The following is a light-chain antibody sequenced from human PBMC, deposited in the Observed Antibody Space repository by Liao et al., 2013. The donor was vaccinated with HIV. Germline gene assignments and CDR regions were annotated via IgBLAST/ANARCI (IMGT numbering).Light chain of an antibody. CDR1: RLASKF. V-gene: IGLV3-1*01. J-gene: IGLJ2*01. CDR2: EDD. Sequence: YELTQAPSVTVSPGQTATIPCSGQRLASKFISWYHQQPGQSPVLIIFEDDKRPSGIPERFSGSNSGNTATLTISGTQPTDEADYYCQAWDRNTAIFGGGTKLTVL. CDR3: QAWDRNTAI.